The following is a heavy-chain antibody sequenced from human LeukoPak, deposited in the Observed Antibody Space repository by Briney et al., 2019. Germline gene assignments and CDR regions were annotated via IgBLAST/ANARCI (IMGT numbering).Heavy chain of an antibody. CDR1: GDSITSRAYY. V-gene: IGHV4-31*03. CDR2: IYHSGST. Sequence: PSQTLSLTCTVSGDSITSRAYYWSWIRQHPGTGLEWIGYIYHSGSTYCNPSLMTRVTMSVDTSKNQFSLKLTSVTAADTAVYYCARDLFVGGLDVWGKGTTVTVSS. J-gene: IGHJ6*04. D-gene: IGHD3-16*01. CDR3: ARDLFVGGLDV.